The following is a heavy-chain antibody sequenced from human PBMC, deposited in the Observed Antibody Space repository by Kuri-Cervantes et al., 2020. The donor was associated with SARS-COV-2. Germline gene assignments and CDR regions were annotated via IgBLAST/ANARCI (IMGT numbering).Heavy chain of an antibody. Sequence: GESLKISCAASGFTFSSYWMHWVRQAPGKGLVWVSRINSDGSSTSYADSVKGRFTIFRDNAKNTLYLQMNSLRAEDTAVYYCARDYYDSSGVYWSQGTLVTVSS. CDR1: GFTFSSYW. J-gene: IGHJ4*02. CDR2: INSDGSST. D-gene: IGHD3-22*01. CDR3: ARDYYDSSGVY. V-gene: IGHV3-74*01.